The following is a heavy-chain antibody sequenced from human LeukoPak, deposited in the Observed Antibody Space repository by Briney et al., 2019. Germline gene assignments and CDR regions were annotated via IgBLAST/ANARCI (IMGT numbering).Heavy chain of an antibody. CDR2: ISGSGGST. V-gene: IGHV3-23*01. CDR3: AKVGADTIFGVVSDFDY. J-gene: IGHJ4*02. Sequence: PGASLRLSCAASGFTFSSYVMSWVRQAPGKGLEWVSAISGSGGSTYYADSVKGRFTISRDNSKNTLYLQMNSLRAEDTAVYYCAKVGADTIFGVVSDFDYWGQGTLVTVSS. CDR1: GFTFSSYV. D-gene: IGHD3-3*01.